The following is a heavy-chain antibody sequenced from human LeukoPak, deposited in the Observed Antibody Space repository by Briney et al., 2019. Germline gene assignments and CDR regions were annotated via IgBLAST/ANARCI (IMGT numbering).Heavy chain of an antibody. V-gene: IGHV3-30*18. CDR2: ISYDGSNK. J-gene: IGHJ4*02. D-gene: IGHD3-9*01. Sequence: PGRSLRLSCAASGFTFSSYGMHWVRQAPGKGREWVAVISYDGSNKYYADSVKGRFTISRDNSKNTLYLQMNSLRAEDKAVYNCAKHPSRYFDLGYFDYWGQGTLVTVSS. CDR3: AKHPSRYFDLGYFDY. CDR1: GFTFSSYG.